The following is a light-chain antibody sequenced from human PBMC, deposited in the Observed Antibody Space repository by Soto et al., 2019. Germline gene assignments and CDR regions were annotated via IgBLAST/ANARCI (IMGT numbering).Light chain of an antibody. CDR1: KLGHKY. J-gene: IGLJ1*01. CDR2: QDT. Sequence: SYELTQPPSVSVSPGQTASITCSGDKLGHKYACWYQQKPGQSPVLVIYQDTKRPSGIPERFSGSNSGNTATLTISGTQAMDEADYYCQAWDSSTHVFGTGTKLTVL. CDR3: QAWDSSTHV. V-gene: IGLV3-1*01.